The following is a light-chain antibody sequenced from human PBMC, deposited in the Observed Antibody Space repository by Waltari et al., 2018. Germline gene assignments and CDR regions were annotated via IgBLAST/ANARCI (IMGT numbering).Light chain of an antibody. J-gene: IGKJ1*01. CDR2: GAS. V-gene: IGKV3-20*01. CDR3: QNHERLPAT. CDR1: QSISRY. Sequence: EVVLTQSPGTLSLSPGERATIFCRASQSISRYLVWYQQRPGQAPRLLIYGASIRAAGIPDRFSGRGSGTDFTLSISRLEPEDFAVYYCQNHERLPATFGQGTRVEIK.